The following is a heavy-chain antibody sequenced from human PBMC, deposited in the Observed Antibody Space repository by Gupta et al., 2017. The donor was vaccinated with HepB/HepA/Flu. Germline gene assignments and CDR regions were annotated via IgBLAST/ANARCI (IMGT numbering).Heavy chain of an antibody. CDR2: ISEDGNST. V-gene: IGHV3-43*02. D-gene: IGHD6-13*01. J-gene: IGHJ2*01. CDR3: AKDSRSWKHDWFFDL. Sequence: EVQLEESGGGVVQPGGSLRLSCAASGFTFVDYAMHWVLQAPGKGLEWISFISEDGNSTDYVDSVKGRFTISRDNSKNSLYLQLNSLRIEDTALYYCAKDSRSWKHDWFFDLWGRGTLVTVSS. CDR1: GFTFVDYA.